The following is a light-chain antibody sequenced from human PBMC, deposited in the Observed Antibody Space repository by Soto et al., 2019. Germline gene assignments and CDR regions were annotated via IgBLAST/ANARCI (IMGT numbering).Light chain of an antibody. Sequence: EIVLTQSPATLSLSPGERATLSCGASQSITNNFLAWYQQRPGLAPRLLIYDASNRAAGIPDRFSGSGSGTDFTLTISRLEAEDFAVYYCQQFDKLITFGGGTKVEI. V-gene: IGKV3D-20*01. CDR3: QQFDKLIT. J-gene: IGKJ4*01. CDR2: DAS. CDR1: QSITNNF.